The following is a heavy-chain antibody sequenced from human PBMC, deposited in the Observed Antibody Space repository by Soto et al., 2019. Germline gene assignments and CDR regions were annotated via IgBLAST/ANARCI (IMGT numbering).Heavy chain of an antibody. CDR1: GYTFTSYG. CDR3: ARGRYGDY. Sequence: QVHLVQSGAEVKKPGASVKVSCKASGYTFTSYGITWVRQAHGQGLEWMGWISAHNGNTDYAQKLQGRVIVTSDTSTSTAYMELRSLISDDTAVYYCARGRYGDYWGQGALVTVSS. CDR2: ISAHNGNT. D-gene: IGHD1-1*01. V-gene: IGHV1-18*01. J-gene: IGHJ4*02.